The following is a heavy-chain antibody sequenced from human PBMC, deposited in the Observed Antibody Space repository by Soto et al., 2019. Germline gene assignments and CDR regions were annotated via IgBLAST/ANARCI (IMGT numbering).Heavy chain of an antibody. V-gene: IGHV3-11*06. J-gene: IGHJ5*02. CDR1: GFPFSDYY. D-gene: IGHD6-13*01. Sequence: SLRLSCAASGFPFSDYYMSWIRQAPGKGLEWVSYISSSSSYTNYADSVKGRFTISRDNAKNSLYLQMNSLRAEDTAVYYCASVIAAAGSNWFDPWGQGTLVTVSS. CDR2: ISSSSSYT. CDR3: ASVIAAAGSNWFDP.